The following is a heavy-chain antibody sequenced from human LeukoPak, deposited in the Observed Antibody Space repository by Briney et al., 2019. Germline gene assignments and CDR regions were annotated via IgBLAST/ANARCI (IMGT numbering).Heavy chain of an antibody. CDR2: IKSKTDGGTT. D-gene: IGHD6-13*01. V-gene: IGHV3-15*01. CDR3: TTDNGLAAAGTHYYYYYMDV. CDR1: GFTFSSYW. Sequence: GGSLRLSCAASGFTFSSYWMSWVRQAPGKGLEWVGRIKSKTDGGTTDYAAPVKGRFTISRDDSKNTLYLQMNSLKTEDTAVYCCTTDNGLAAAGTHYYYYYMDVWGKGTTVTVSS. J-gene: IGHJ6*03.